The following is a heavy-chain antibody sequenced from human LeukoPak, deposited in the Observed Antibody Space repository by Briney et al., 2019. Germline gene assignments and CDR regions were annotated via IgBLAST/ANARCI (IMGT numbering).Heavy chain of an antibody. Sequence: GGSLRLSCAASGFTFSSYSMNWVRQAPGKGLEWVSYISSSSSTIYYADSVKGRFTISRDNAKNSLYLQMNCLRDEDTAVYYCARGVVATGFDYWGQGTLVTVSS. D-gene: IGHD5-12*01. CDR3: ARGVVATGFDY. V-gene: IGHV3-48*02. CDR1: GFTFSSYS. CDR2: ISSSSSTI. J-gene: IGHJ4*02.